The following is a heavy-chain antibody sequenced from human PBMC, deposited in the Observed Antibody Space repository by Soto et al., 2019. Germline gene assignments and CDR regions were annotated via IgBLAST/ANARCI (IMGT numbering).Heavy chain of an antibody. V-gene: IGHV1-18*01. Sequence: SVKVSCKASGYTFTSYGISWVRQAPGQGLEWMGWISAYNGNTNYAQKLQGRVTMTTDTSTSTAYMELRSLRSDDTAVYYCARVLLWFGELSRFDPWGQGTLVTVSS. J-gene: IGHJ5*02. CDR1: GYTFTSYG. CDR2: ISAYNGNT. CDR3: ARVLLWFGELSRFDP. D-gene: IGHD3-10*01.